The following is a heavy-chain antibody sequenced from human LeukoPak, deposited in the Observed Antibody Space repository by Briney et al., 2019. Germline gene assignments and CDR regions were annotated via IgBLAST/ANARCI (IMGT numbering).Heavy chain of an antibody. CDR1: GFTFSSCG. J-gene: IGHJ4*02. CDR2: IWPDGSKK. V-gene: IGHV3-33*01. CDR3: VRVGTDSIGSYPDY. D-gene: IGHD3-22*01. Sequence: PGGSLRLSCTASGFTFSSCGLHWVRQAPGQGLEWVAVIWPDGSKKYHADSVKGRFTISRDNTKNMLYLQMNSLRAEDTAIYYCVRVGTDSIGSYPDYWGQGTLVTVTS.